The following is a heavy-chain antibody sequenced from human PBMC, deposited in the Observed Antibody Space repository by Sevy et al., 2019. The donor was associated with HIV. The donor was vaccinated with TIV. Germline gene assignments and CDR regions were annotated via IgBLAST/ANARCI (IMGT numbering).Heavy chain of an antibody. CDR1: GFTFSSYS. Sequence: GGSLRLSCAASGFTFSSYSMNWVRQAPGKGLEWASSISSSSSYIYYADSVKGRFTISRDNAKNSLYLQMNSLRAEDTAVYYCARDPAKDIVVVPAAEFDYWGQGTLVTVSS. V-gene: IGHV3-21*01. CDR3: ARDPAKDIVVVPAAEFDY. J-gene: IGHJ4*02. D-gene: IGHD2-2*01. CDR2: ISSSSSYI.